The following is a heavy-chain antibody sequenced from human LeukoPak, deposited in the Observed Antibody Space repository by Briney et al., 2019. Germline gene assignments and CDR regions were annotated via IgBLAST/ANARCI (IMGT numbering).Heavy chain of an antibody. V-gene: IGHV3-23*01. D-gene: IGHD2-2*01. CDR1: GFTFSNYA. Sequence: GGSLRLSCAASGFTFSNYAMSWVRQAPGKGLEWVSGITGSGFSTYYADSLKGRFTISRDNSKNTSYLQMNSLRAEDTAVYYCANRPDCSSTSCYWSYFDYWGRGTLVTVSS. J-gene: IGHJ4*02. CDR3: ANRPDCSSTSCYWSYFDY. CDR2: ITGSGFST.